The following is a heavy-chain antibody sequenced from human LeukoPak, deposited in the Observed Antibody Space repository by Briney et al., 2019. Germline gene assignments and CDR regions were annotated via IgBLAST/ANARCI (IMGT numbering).Heavy chain of an antibody. J-gene: IGHJ4*02. CDR2: IYFTGNT. D-gene: IGHD2-2*03. CDR1: GGCIRSSSYY. V-gene: IGHV4-39*01. Sequence: PSETLSLTCTVSGGCIRSSSYYWGWIRQAAGKGLEWIGSIYFTGNTYYNPSLKTRVTISIDTSKNQFSLNLSSVTATDTAMYYCTSGYFVHTFDFWGQGPLVTVSS. CDR3: TSGYFVHTFDF.